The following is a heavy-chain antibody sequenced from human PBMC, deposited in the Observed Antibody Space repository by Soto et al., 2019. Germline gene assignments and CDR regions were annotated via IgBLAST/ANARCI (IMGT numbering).Heavy chain of an antibody. Sequence: EVQLVESGGGLVQPGRSLRLSCADSGFTFDDYAMHWVRQAPGKGLEWVSSISWDSGSIGYADSVKGRFTISRDNAKNTLYLQMNSLRAEDTAFYYCASPSCWGKDVFDIWGQGTRVTVSS. CDR3: ASPSCWGKDVFDI. D-gene: IGHD7-27*01. J-gene: IGHJ3*02. CDR1: GFTFDDYA. V-gene: IGHV3-9*01. CDR2: ISWDSGSI.